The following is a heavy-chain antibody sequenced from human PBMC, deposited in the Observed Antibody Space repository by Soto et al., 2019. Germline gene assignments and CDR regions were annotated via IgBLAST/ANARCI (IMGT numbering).Heavy chain of an antibody. CDR2: ISGSGFKK. D-gene: IGHD1-26*01. CDR1: GFIFENFG. Sequence: PGGSLRLSGAASGFIFENFGMSWVRQAPGKGLGWISSISGSGFKKYYADSVKGRFTISRDNSKSTVYLELNNLSAEDTAVYHCAKNQGVELVPLATVDWFDPWGQGSVVTVSS. J-gene: IGHJ5*02. CDR3: AKNQGVELVPLATVDWFDP. V-gene: IGHV3-23*01.